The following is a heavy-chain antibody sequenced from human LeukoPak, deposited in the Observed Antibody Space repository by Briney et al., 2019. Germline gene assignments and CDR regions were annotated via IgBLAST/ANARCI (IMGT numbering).Heavy chain of an antibody. J-gene: IGHJ6*02. Sequence: QAGGSLRLSCAASGFTFSSYAMSWVRQAPGKGLEWVSAISGSGGSTYYADSVKGRFTISRVNSKNTLYLQMNSLRAEDTAVYYCAKDPPIRGSYWDYYYGMDVWGQGTTVTVSS. CDR1: GFTFSSYA. V-gene: IGHV3-23*01. CDR2: ISGSGGST. D-gene: IGHD1-26*01. CDR3: AKDPPIRGSYWDYYYGMDV.